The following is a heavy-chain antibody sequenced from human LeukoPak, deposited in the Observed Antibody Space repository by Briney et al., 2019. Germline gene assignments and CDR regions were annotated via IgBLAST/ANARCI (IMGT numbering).Heavy chain of an antibody. D-gene: IGHD3-10*01. V-gene: IGHV4-38-2*02. Sequence: SETLSLTCTVSGYSISSGYHWGWIRQPPGKGLEWIANIYPTGRTYYNPSLRTRVTISIDTSKNQFSLQLSSVTAADTAVYYCARAGFGLAPLRGTPFDYWGQGTLVTVSS. J-gene: IGHJ4*02. CDR2: IYPTGRT. CDR1: GYSISSGYH. CDR3: ARAGFGLAPLRGTPFDY.